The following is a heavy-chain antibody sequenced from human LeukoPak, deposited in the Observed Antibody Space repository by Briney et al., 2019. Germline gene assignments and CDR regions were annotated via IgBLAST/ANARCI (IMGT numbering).Heavy chain of an antibody. J-gene: IGHJ3*02. CDR1: GGTFSSYA. CDR3: ARDKAGTPWLAANTAFDI. V-gene: IGHV1-69*06. Sequence: SVKVSCKASGGTFSSYAISWVRQAPGQGLEWMGGIIPIFGTANYAQKFQGRVTITADKATSTAYMELSSLRSEDTAVYYCARDKAGTPWLAANTAFDIWGQGTMVTVSS. D-gene: IGHD3-22*01. CDR2: IIPIFGTA.